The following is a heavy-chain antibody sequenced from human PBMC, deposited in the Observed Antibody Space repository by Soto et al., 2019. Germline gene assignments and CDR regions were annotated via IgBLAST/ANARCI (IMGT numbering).Heavy chain of an antibody. CDR2: ISSSSSTI. Sequence: GGSLRLSCAASGFTFSSYSMNWVRQAPGKGLEWVSYISSSSSTIYYADSVNGRFTISRDKAKNSLYLHMNSLRAEDTAVYYCARDPADYGDYEGYWGQGTLVTVSS. D-gene: IGHD4-17*01. CDR1: GFTFSSYS. J-gene: IGHJ4*02. CDR3: ARDPADYGDYEGY. V-gene: IGHV3-48*01.